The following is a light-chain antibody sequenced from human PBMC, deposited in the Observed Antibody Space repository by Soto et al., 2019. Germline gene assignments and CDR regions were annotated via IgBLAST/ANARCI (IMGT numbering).Light chain of an antibody. CDR3: AAWHASLSGQV. CDR1: SSNIGSNY. J-gene: IGLJ1*01. V-gene: IGLV1-47*02. Sequence: QSVLTQPPSASGTPGQRVTISCSGSSSNIGSNYVYWYQQLPGTAPKLLIYSNNQRPSGVPDRFSGSKSGTSASLAISGLRSEDEADYYCAAWHASLSGQVFGTGTKVTVL. CDR2: SNN.